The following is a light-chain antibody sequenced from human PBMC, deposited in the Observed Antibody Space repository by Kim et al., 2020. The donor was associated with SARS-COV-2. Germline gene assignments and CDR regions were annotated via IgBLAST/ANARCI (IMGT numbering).Light chain of an antibody. CDR3: QVWDSSSVV. J-gene: IGLJ2*01. CDR1: NIGSKS. CDR2: YDR. Sequence: SVATSKTARMTCGGNNIGSKSVHWDQQKPGQAPVLVIYYDRDRPSGIPERFSGSNSGNTATLTISRVEAGDEADYYCQVWDSSSVVFGGGTQLTVL. V-gene: IGLV3-21*04.